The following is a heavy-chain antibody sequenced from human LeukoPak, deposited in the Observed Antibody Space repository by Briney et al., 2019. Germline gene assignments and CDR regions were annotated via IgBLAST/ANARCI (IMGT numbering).Heavy chain of an antibody. CDR2: TRLDCGGT. CDR3: ARAPYSSSRLLFVP. Sequence: GTSVKVSCTAAVYTVTGYDMHWGRQAPGQGLGWMGWTRLDCGGTNYAQHYQGSVTMTRDTSISTAYMELSRLRADDTAVYYCARAPYSSSRLLFVPWRQPTLVSVSS. V-gene: IGHV1-2*02. CDR1: VYTVTGYD. J-gene: IGHJ5*02. D-gene: IGHD6-13*01.